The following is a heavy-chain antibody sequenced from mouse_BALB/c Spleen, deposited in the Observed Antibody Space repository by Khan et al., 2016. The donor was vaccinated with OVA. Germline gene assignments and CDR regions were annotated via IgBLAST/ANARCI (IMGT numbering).Heavy chain of an antibody. CDR2: IWSDGTT. CDR1: GFSLANYG. D-gene: IGHD1-1*02. V-gene: IGHV2-6-1*01. Sequence: VQLVESGPGLVAPSQSLSITCTISGFSLANYGVHWVRQPPGKGLEWLVVIWSDGTTTYNSALKSRLSISRDNSKSQVFFKMNSLQTDDTAMYYCARQPHYHYYIMDDWVQGTSVTVSS. J-gene: IGHJ4*01. CDR3: ARQPHYHYYIMDD.